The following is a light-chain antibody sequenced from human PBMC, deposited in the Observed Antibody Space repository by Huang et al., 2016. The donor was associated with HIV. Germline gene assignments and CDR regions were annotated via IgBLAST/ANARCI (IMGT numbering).Light chain of an antibody. Sequence: EIVLTQSPATLSLSPGERATLSCRARQGVSSYLTWYQHKPGQAPRLLIYDASNRVTGIPARFSGSGSGTDFTLTISSLEPEDFAIYYCQQRINWPRTFGQGTKVEIK. CDR1: QGVSSY. V-gene: IGKV3-11*01. J-gene: IGKJ1*01. CDR2: DAS. CDR3: QQRINWPRT.